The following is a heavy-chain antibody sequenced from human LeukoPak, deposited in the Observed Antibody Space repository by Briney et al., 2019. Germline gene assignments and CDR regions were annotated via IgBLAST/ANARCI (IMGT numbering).Heavy chain of an antibody. D-gene: IGHD2-2*01. CDR3: ARVHMNIVVVPAAAKTPAGYYYYMDV. CDR1: GYSISSGYY. V-gene: IGHV4-38-2*02. J-gene: IGHJ6*03. CDR2: IYHSGST. Sequence: SETLSLTCTVSGYSISSGYYWGWIRQPPGKGLEWIGSIYHSGSTYYNPSLKSRVTISVDRSKNQFSLKLSSVTAADTAVYYCARVHMNIVVVPAAAKTPAGYYYYMDVWGKGTTVTVSS.